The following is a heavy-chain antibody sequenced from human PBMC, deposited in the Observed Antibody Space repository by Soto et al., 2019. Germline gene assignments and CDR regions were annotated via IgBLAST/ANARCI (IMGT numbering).Heavy chain of an antibody. CDR3: ARDPGYSYGHPPHRGMDV. Sequence: QVQLVQSGAEVKKPGSSVKVSCKISGGTLSSYAINWVRQAPGQGLEWMGGIIPISATTNYAQKFQGRATITADESTFTSYMELRSLISEDTALYYCARDPGYSYGHPPHRGMDVWGQGTTVTVSS. V-gene: IGHV1-69*01. CDR2: IIPISATT. CDR1: GGTLSSYA. J-gene: IGHJ6*02. D-gene: IGHD5-18*01.